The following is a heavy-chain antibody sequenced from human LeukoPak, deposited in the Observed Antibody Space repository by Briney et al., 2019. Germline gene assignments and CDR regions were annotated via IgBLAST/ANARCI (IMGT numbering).Heavy chain of an antibody. CDR2: IYDSGST. CDR3: ASPTPYSGSYPHPDV. Sequence: PSETLSLTCTVSGGSVSSGSYYWSWIRQPPGKGLEWIGYIYDSGSTYYNPSLKSRVTVSVDTSKNQFSLKLSSVTAADTAVYYCASPTPYSGSYPHPDVWGQGTTVTVSS. CDR1: GGSVSSGSYY. J-gene: IGHJ6*02. V-gene: IGHV4-61*01. D-gene: IGHD1-26*01.